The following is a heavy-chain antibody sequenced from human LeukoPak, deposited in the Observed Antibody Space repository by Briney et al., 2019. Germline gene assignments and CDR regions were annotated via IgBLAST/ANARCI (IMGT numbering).Heavy chain of an antibody. J-gene: IGHJ4*02. V-gene: IGHV3-74*01. CDR3: ARALSTSSDY. Sequence: GGSLRLSCAASGITFSSYWMHWVRQAPGKGLVWVSSVSSDGSSTAYADSVKGRFTISRDNAKNTLYLQMNSLRVEDTAVYYCARALSTSSDYWGQGAPVTVSS. CDR1: GITFSSYW. CDR2: VSSDGSST.